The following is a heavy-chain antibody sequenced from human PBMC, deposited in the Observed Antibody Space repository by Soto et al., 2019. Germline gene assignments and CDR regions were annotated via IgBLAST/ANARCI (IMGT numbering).Heavy chain of an antibody. CDR3: ARGRGAAAGPYAFDI. V-gene: IGHV4-4*02. D-gene: IGHD6-13*01. CDR2: IRHRGST. Sequence: SETLSLTCAVSGGSIITSAWWTWVRQSPTKGLEWIGEIRHRGSTNKNPSLSSRVTMSVDMSENYFSLSLASVTAADTAVYYCARGRGAAAGPYAFDIWGQGTMVT. J-gene: IGHJ3*02. CDR1: GGSIITSAW.